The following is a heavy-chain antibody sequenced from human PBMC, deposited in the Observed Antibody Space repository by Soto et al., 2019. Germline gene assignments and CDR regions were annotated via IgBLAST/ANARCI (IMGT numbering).Heavy chain of an antibody. J-gene: IGHJ3*02. V-gene: IGHV3-11*05. CDR2: ISSSRSYT. D-gene: IGHD3-16*01. CDR3: ARVAYDAFDI. Sequence: QVQLVESGGGLVKPGGSLRVSCAASGFTFSDYYMNWIRQAPGKGLEWVSYISSSRSYTNYADSVKGRFTISRDNAKNSLYLQMNSLRAEDTAVYYCARVAYDAFDIWGQGTMVTVSS. CDR1: GFTFSDYY.